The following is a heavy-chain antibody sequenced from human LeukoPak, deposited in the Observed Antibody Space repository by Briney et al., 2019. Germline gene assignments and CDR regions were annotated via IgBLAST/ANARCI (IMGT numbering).Heavy chain of an antibody. V-gene: IGHV3-48*03. CDR1: GFTFSSYE. CDR3: VRSGSSSWYVYYYYYMDV. Sequence: GGSLRLSCAASGFTFSSYEMNWVRQAPGKGLEWVSYISSSGRTIYYADSVKGRFTISRDNAKNSLYLQMNSLRAEDTAVYYCVRSGSSSWYVYYYYYMDVWGKGTTVTISS. CDR2: ISSSGRTI. J-gene: IGHJ6*03. D-gene: IGHD6-13*01.